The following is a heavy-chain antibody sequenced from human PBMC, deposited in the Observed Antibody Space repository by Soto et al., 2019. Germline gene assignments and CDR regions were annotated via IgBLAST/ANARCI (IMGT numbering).Heavy chain of an antibody. CDR1: GFSLSNARMG. CDR2: IFSNDEK. D-gene: IGHD5-18*01. Sequence: QVTLKESSPVLVKPTETLTLTCTVSGFSLSNARMGVSWIRQPPGKALEWLAHIFSNDEKSYSTSLKSRLTISKDTSKSQVVLTMTNMDPVDTATYYCARVDSYGYYYYGMDVWGQGTTVTVSS. J-gene: IGHJ6*02. V-gene: IGHV2-26*01. CDR3: ARVDSYGYYYYGMDV.